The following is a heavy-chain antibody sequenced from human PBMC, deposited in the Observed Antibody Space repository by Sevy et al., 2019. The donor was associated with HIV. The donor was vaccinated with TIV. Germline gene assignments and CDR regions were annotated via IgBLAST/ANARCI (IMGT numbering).Heavy chain of an antibody. CDR1: GFTFSSYG. V-gene: IGHV3-30*02. CDR2: IRYDGSNK. CDR3: LKSTSGQDIVVVPAAIEYGMDV. D-gene: IGHD2-2*01. Sequence: GGSLRLSCAASGFTFSSYGMHWVRQAPGKGLEWVAFIRYDGSNKYYADSVKGRFTISRENSKNTLYLQMNSLRAEDTAVYYCLKSTSGQDIVVVPAAIEYGMDVWGQGTTVTVSS. J-gene: IGHJ6*02.